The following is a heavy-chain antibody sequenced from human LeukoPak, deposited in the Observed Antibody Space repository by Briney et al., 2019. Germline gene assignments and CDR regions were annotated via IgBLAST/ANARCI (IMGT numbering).Heavy chain of an antibody. D-gene: IGHD2-8*02. V-gene: IGHV4-59*08. J-gene: IGHJ6*03. CDR1: GGSISSYY. CDR3: ARVGVSGAYYNYMDV. CDR2: IYYSGST. Sequence: SETLSLTCTVSGGSISSYYWSWIRQPPGKGLEWIGYIYYSGSTNYNPSLKSRVTISVDTSKNQFSLKLSSVTAADTAVYYCARVGVSGAYYNYMDVWGKGTTVTISS.